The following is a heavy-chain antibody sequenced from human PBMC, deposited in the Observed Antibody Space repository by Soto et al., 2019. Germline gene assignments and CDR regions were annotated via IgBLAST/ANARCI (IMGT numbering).Heavy chain of an antibody. V-gene: IGHV2-26*01. J-gene: IGHJ3*02. CDR1: GFSLSNARMG. D-gene: IGHD6-19*01. CDR2: IFSNDEK. Sequence: QVTLKESGPVLVKPTETLTLTCTVSGFSLSNARMGVSWIRQPPGKALEWLAHIFSNDEKSYSTSLKSRLTISKATSNSHVVLTMTNMDPVDTATYYCARVPIAVASEDAFDIWGQGTMVTVSS. CDR3: ARVPIAVASEDAFDI.